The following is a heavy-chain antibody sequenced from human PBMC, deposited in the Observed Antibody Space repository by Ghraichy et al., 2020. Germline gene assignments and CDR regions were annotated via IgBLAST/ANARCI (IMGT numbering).Heavy chain of an antibody. V-gene: IGHV1-69*13. Sequence: SVKVSCKASGGTFSSYAISWVRQAPGQGLEWMGGIIPIFGTANYAQKFQGRVTITADESTSTAYMELSSLRSEDTAVYYCASGIVVGQGYYYYMDVWGKGTTVTVSS. CDR2: IIPIFGTA. CDR3: ASGIVVGQGYYYYMDV. J-gene: IGHJ6*03. CDR1: GGTFSSYA. D-gene: IGHD3-22*01.